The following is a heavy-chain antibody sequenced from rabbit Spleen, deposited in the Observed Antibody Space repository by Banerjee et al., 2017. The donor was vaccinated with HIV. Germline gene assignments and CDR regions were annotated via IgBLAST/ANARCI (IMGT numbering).Heavy chain of an antibody. CDR2: INAVTGKA. CDR3: ARGGGL. CDR1: GVSLNDKDV. Sequence: EQLEESGGGLVKPEGSLTLTCKASGVSLNDKDVMCWVRQAPGKGLEWIACINAVTGKAVYASWAKGRFTFSKTSSTTVTLQMTSLTAADTATYFCARGGGLWGQGTLVTVS. V-gene: IGHV1S45*01. J-gene: IGHJ3*01.